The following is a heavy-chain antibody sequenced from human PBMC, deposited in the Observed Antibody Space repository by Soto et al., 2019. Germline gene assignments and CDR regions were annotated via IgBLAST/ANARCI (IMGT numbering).Heavy chain of an antibody. CDR3: ASSYELRYFDWSQTLDY. D-gene: IGHD3-9*01. CDR2: IIPILGIA. CDR1: GGTFSSYT. J-gene: IGHJ4*02. V-gene: IGHV1-69*02. Sequence: SVKVSCKASGGTFSSYTISWVRQAPGQGLEWMGRIIPILGIANYAQKFQGRVTITADKSTSTAYMELSSLRSEDTAVYYCASSYELRYFDWSQTLDYWGQGTLVTVSS.